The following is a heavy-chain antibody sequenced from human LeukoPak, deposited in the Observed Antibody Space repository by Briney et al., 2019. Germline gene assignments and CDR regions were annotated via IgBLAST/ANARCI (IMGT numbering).Heavy chain of an antibody. CDR1: GGSIRSYY. Sequence: SETLSLTCTVSGGSIRSYYWNWIRQPAGKGLEWIGHIYTSGTTNYNPSLKSRVTMSLDTSKNQFSLKVSSVTAADTALYYCASVRRGFGESSKYYSYYYMDVWGNGTTVTISS. CDR2: IYTSGTT. D-gene: IGHD3-10*01. V-gene: IGHV4-4*07. CDR3: ASVRRGFGESSKYYSYYYMDV. J-gene: IGHJ6*03.